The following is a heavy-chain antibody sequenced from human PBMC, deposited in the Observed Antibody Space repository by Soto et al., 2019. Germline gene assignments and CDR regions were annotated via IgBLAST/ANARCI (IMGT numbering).Heavy chain of an antibody. J-gene: IGHJ4*02. V-gene: IGHV3-33*01. D-gene: IGHD3-10*01. Sequence: GGALRLSCAASGFTFSSYGLGWVGQAPGKGLEGVAVIWYEGSNKYYADSVKGRFTISRDNSKNTLYLQMNSLRAEDTAVYYCARGPQLLCDYWGQGTLVTVSS. CDR2: IWYEGSNK. CDR3: ARGPQLLCDY. CDR1: GFTFSSYG.